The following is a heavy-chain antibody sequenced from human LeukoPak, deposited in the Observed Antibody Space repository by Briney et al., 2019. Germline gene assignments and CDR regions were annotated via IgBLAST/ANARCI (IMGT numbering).Heavy chain of an antibody. Sequence: SETLSLTCTVSGGSVSSGSYYWSWIRQPPGKGLEWIGYIYDRGGTSYSPSLKSRVTMSVDMSKNQVSLRLSSVTAADTAVYYCARDLVAGAWYLAFDTWGQGTMITVSS. CDR2: IYDRGGT. CDR1: GGSVSSGSYY. D-gene: IGHD6-19*01. J-gene: IGHJ3*02. CDR3: ARDLVAGAWYLAFDT. V-gene: IGHV4-61*01.